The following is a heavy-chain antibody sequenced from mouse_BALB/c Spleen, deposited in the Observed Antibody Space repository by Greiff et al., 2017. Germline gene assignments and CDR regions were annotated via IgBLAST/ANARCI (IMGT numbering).Heavy chain of an antibody. D-gene: IGHD2-10*02. CDR2: ISYSGST. CDR1: GYSITSDYA. Sequence: EVKLMESGPGLVKPSQSLSLTCTVTGYSITSDYAWNWIRQFPGNKLEWMGYISYSGSTSYNPSLKSRISITRDTSKNQFFLQLNSVTTEDTATYYCAREYGNGDAYWGQGTLVTVSA. J-gene: IGHJ3*01. V-gene: IGHV3-2*02. CDR3: AREYGNGDAY.